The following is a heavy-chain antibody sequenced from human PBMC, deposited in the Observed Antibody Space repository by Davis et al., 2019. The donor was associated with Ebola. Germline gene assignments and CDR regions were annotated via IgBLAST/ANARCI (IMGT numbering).Heavy chain of an antibody. CDR2: IRSSGSTT. Sequence: PGGSLRLSCSASGFIFSTYAMTWVRQAPGKGLEWVSSIRSSGSTTYYADSVKGRFTISRDNAKNTLFLQLNSLRVEDTAIYYCARREAASIDYWGQGTLVTVSS. CDR1: GFIFSTYA. CDR3: ARREAASIDY. D-gene: IGHD6-25*01. J-gene: IGHJ4*02. V-gene: IGHV3-23*01.